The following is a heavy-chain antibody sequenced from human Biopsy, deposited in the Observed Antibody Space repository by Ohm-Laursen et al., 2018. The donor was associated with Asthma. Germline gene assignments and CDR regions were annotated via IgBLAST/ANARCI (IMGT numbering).Heavy chain of an antibody. D-gene: IGHD3-10*01. CDR1: GYTFNSAG. J-gene: IGHJ6*02. Sequence: SVTVSCNTSGYTFNSAGITWVRQAPVLGLVWMGWISVYNGNTKVAQKLQDRVTMITDTSTSTAYMELRSLRSVDTAVYFCARAVDYSHYYGIDVWGQGTTVTVS. CDR3: ARAVDYSHYYGIDV. CDR2: ISVYNGNT. V-gene: IGHV1-18*01.